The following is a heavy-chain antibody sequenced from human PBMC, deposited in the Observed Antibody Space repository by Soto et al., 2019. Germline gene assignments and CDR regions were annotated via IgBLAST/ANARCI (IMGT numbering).Heavy chain of an antibody. CDR3: ATGSYSSSWNDAFDI. Sequence: ASVKVSCKASGGTFSSYAISWVRQAPGKGLEWMGGFDPEDGETIYAQKFQGRVTMTEDTSTDTAYMELSSLRSEDTAVYYCATGSYSSSWNDAFDIWGQGTMVTVS. CDR1: GGTFSSYA. CDR2: FDPEDGET. D-gene: IGHD6-13*01. V-gene: IGHV1-24*01. J-gene: IGHJ3*02.